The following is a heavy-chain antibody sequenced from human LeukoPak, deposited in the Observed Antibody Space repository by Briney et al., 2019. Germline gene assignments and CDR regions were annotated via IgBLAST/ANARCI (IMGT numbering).Heavy chain of an antibody. CDR1: GFTFSSYA. D-gene: IGHD6-6*01. J-gene: IGHJ6*03. CDR3: ATAYSSLGYYMDV. V-gene: IGHV3-23*01. Sequence: PGGSLRLSCAASGFTFSSYAMSWVRQAPGKGLEWVSAISGSGGSTYHADSVKGRFTISRDNSKNTLYLQMNSLRAEDTAVYYCATAYSSLGYYMDVSGKGTTVTVSS. CDR2: ISGSGGST.